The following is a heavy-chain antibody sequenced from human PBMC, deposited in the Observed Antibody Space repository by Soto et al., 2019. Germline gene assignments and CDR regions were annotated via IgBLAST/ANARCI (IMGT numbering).Heavy chain of an antibody. V-gene: IGHV4-34*01. CDR3: STRAYDTNGYYRFDP. J-gene: IGHJ5*01. Sequence: SETLSLTCAVYGGSFSGHSWTWIRQSPGKGLEWIGDINHSGRVNYSPSLKSRVTISLDTSKNQFSLTLSAVTAADTAMYYCSTRAYDTNGYYRFDPSGQGALVTVSS. D-gene: IGHD3-22*01. CDR2: INHSGRV. CDR1: GGSFSGHS.